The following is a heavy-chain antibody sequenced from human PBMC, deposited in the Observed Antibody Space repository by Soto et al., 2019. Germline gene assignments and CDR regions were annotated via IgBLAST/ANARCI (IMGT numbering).Heavy chain of an antibody. CDR2: INHSGST. Sequence: PSETLSLTXAVYGGSFSGYYWSWIRQPPGKGLEWIGEINHSGSTNYNPSLKSRVTISVDTSKNQFSLKLSSVTAADTAVYYCARGPNYAYYYDSSGYVVYWGQGTLVTVSS. CDR3: ARGPNYAYYYDSSGYVVY. D-gene: IGHD3-22*01. V-gene: IGHV4-34*01. J-gene: IGHJ4*02. CDR1: GGSFSGYY.